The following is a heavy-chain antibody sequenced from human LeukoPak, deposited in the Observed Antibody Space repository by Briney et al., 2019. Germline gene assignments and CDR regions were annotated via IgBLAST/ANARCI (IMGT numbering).Heavy chain of an antibody. CDR2: IIPILGTA. CDR3: APTMVRGVISRAIYYYYYGMDV. V-gene: IGHV1-69*13. D-gene: IGHD3-10*01. Sequence: GASVKVSCKASGGTFSSYAISWVRQAPGQGLEWMGGIIPILGTANYAQKFQGRVTITADESTSTAYMELSSLRSEDTAVYYCAPTMVRGVISRAIYYYYYGMDVWGQGTTVTVSS. CDR1: GGTFSSYA. J-gene: IGHJ6*02.